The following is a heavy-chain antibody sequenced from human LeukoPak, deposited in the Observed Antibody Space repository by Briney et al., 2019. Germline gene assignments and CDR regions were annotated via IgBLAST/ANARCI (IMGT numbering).Heavy chain of an antibody. CDR2: LYSSGNP. CDR1: GASLSSRSDH. CDR3: ASRVVVVGTIRADYIDV. J-gene: IGHJ6*03. D-gene: IGHD2-15*01. Sequence: SETLSLTCSVSGASLSSRSDHWGWIRQPPGKGLEWIGTLYSSGNPDYNPSLRSRVTTSIDTSTNQFSLHLRSVTATDTAVYYCASRVVVVGTIRADYIDVWGKGPTVTVPS. V-gene: IGHV4-39*01.